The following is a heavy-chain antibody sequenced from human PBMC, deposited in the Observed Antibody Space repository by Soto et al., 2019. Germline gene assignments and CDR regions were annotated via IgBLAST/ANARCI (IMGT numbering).Heavy chain of an antibody. D-gene: IGHD6-13*01. CDR3: ARGKRGPYSSTLFDY. CDR2: IYYSGST. CDR1: GGSVSSGSYY. V-gene: IGHV4-61*01. J-gene: IGHJ4*02. Sequence: PSETLSLTCTVSGGSVSSGSYYWSWIRQPPGKGLEWIGYIYYSGSTNYNPSLKSRVTISVDTSKNQFSLKLSSVTAADTAVYYCARGKRGPYSSTLFDYWGQGTLVTVSS.